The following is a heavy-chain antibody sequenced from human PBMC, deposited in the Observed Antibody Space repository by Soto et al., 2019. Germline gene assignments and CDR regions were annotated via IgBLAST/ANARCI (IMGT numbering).Heavy chain of an antibody. J-gene: IGHJ3*02. D-gene: IGHD3-10*01. V-gene: IGHV3-21*01. CDR3: ARDKGLTMVRGVDAFDI. Sequence: PGGSLRLSCAASGFTFSSYSMNWVRQAPGEGLEWVSSISSSSSYIYYADSVKGRFTISRDNAKNSLYLQMNSLRAEDTAVYYCARDKGLTMVRGVDAFDIWGQGTMVTVSS. CDR2: ISSSSSYI. CDR1: GFTFSSYS.